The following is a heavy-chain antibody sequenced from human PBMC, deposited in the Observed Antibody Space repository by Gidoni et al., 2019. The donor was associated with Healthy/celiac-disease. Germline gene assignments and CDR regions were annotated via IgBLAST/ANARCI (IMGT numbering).Heavy chain of an antibody. J-gene: IGHJ6*02. CDR2: IHYSGST. Sequence: QVQLQESGPGLVKPSETLSLTCTVSGGSISSYYWSWIRQPPGKGLEWIGYIHYSGSTNYNPSLKSRVTISVDTSENQFSLKLSSVTAADTAVYYCASTPREYYDFWSGYYQPYGMDVWGQGTTVTVSS. CDR3: ASTPREYYDFWSGYYQPYGMDV. D-gene: IGHD3-3*01. CDR1: GGSISSYY. V-gene: IGHV4-59*01.